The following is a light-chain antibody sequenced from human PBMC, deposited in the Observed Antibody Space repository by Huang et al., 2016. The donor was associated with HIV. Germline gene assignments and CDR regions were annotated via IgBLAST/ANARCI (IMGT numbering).Light chain of an antibody. V-gene: IGKV3-20*01. CDR1: QSVRSSY. J-gene: IGKJ1*01. CDR2: GAS. Sequence: EIVLTQSPGTLSLSPGEGATLSCRASQSVRSSYLAWYQPQPGQAPRLLIYGASSRATGIPDRFSGSGSGTDFTLTISRLEPEDFAVYYCQQYGSSPPVWTFGQGTKVEIK. CDR3: QQYGSSPPVWT.